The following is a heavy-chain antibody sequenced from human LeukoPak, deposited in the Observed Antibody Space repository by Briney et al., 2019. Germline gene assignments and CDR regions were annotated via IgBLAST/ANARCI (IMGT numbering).Heavy chain of an antibody. CDR3: ARGSSSGWFLIDY. V-gene: IGHV4-34*01. J-gene: IGHJ4*02. Sequence: SETLSLTCAVYGGSFSGYCWSWIRQPPGKGLEWIGEINHSGSTNYNPSLKSRVTISVDTSENQFSLKLSSVTAADTAVYYCARGSSSGWFLIDYWGQGTLVTVSS. CDR2: INHSGST. D-gene: IGHD6-19*01. CDR1: GGSFSGYC.